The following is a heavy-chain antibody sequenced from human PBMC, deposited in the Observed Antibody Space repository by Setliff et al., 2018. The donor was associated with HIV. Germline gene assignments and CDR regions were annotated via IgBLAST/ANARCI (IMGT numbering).Heavy chain of an antibody. V-gene: IGHV1-69*13. J-gene: IGHJ4*02. CDR3: ARGATITYYFDY. Sequence: VASVKVSCKASGYTFSDYYLHWVRQAPGQGLEWMGGITPVFRTANYAQKFQGRVTITADESTSTAYMELSSLRSEDTAVYYCARGATITYYFDYWGQGTLVTVSS. D-gene: IGHD5-12*01. CDR1: GYTFSDYY. CDR2: ITPVFRTA.